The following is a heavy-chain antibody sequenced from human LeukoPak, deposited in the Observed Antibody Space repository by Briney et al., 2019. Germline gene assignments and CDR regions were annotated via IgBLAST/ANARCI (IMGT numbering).Heavy chain of an antibody. CDR3: ARVGRTGSGSYYSYFDY. V-gene: IGHV4-4*07. J-gene: IGHJ4*02. CDR2: IYTSGST. D-gene: IGHD3-10*01. CDR1: GGSISSYY. Sequence: ASETLSLICTVSGGSISSYYWSWIRQPAGKGLEWIGRIYTSGSTNYNPSLKSRVTMSVDTSKNQFSLKLSSVTAADTAVYYCARVGRTGSGSYYSYFDYWGQGTLVTVSS.